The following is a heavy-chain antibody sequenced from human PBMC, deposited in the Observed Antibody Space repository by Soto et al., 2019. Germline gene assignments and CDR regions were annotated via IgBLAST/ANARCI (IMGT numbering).Heavy chain of an antibody. CDR1: GYTFTGYY. CDR3: ARDGRKELWAEGLNAMDV. V-gene: IGHV1-2*04. Sequence: ASVKVSCKASGYTFTGYYMHWVRQAPGQGLEWMGWINPNSGGTNYAQKFQGWVTFTTDASTSTAFMQLRSLRSDDTAMYYCARDGRKELWAEGLNAMDVWGQGTTVTVSS. J-gene: IGHJ6*02. D-gene: IGHD3-16*01. CDR2: INPNSGGT.